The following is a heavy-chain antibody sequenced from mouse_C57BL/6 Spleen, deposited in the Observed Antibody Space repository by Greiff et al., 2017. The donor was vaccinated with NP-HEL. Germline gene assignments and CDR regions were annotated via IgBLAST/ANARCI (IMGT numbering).Heavy chain of an antibody. D-gene: IGHD2-3*01. Sequence: VQLQQSGAELVRPGASVKLSCTASGFNIKDYYMHWVKQRPEQGLEWIGRIDPEDGDTEYDQKFQGKATMTADTASNTASLQLSSLTAEDTAFYYCTRDGYYPYYFDYWGQGTTLTVSS. CDR3: TRDGYYPYYFDY. CDR2: IDPEDGDT. V-gene: IGHV14-1*01. CDR1: GFNIKDYY. J-gene: IGHJ2*01.